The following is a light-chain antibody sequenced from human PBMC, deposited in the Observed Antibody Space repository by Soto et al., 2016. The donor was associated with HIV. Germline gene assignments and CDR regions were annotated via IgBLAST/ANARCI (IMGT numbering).Light chain of an antibody. CDR1: ALPRQY. CDR2: KDS. CDR3: QSADNSGTYVV. J-gene: IGLJ2*01. Sequence: ELTQPPSVSVSPGQTARITCSGDALPRQYVYWYQQKAGLAPVLVIYKDSERPSGIPERLSGSSSGRTVTLTISGVQAEDEADYYCQSADNSGTYVVFGGGTKLTVL. V-gene: IGLV3-25*03.